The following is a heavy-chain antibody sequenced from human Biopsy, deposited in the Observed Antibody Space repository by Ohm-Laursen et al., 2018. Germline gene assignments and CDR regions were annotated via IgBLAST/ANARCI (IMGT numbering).Heavy chain of an antibody. CDR3: GNEVHGRDY. V-gene: IGHV4-34*08. CDR1: GKTFSDYQ. Sequence: GTLSLTWPVFGKTFSDYQWSWIRQPPGKGLEWIGQINQSGTTNYNPSLKSRVSISADASKYEFSLRLTSVTAADTAVYFCGNEVHGRDYWGLGAQVTVSS. D-gene: IGHD2-15*01. J-gene: IGHJ4*02. CDR2: INQSGTT.